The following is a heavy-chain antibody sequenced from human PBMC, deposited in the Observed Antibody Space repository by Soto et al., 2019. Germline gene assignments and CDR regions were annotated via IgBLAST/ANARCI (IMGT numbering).Heavy chain of an antibody. D-gene: IGHD3-22*01. CDR3: ASSNPPPYYYDSSGYYTHPFYFDY. V-gene: IGHV4-59*01. Sequence: SETLSLTCTVSGGSISSYYWSWIRQPPGKGLEWIGYIYYSGSTNYNPSLKSRGTISVDTSKNQFSLKLSSVTAADTAGYYRASSNPPPYYYDSSGYYTHPFYFDYWGQGTLVTVSS. CDR1: GGSISSYY. CDR2: IYYSGST. J-gene: IGHJ4*02.